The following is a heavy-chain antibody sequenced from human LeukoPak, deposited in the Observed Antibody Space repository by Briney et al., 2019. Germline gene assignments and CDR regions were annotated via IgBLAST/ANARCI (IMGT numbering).Heavy chain of an antibody. V-gene: IGHV4-30-4*08. D-gene: IGHD3-10*01. CDR1: GGSISSGDYY. Sequence: SQTLSLTCTVSGGSISSGDYYWSWIRQPPGKGLEWIGYIYYSGSTYYNPSLKSRVTISVDTSKNQFSLKLSSVTAADTAVYYCARSQDYYGSGSYYRGYNWFDPWGQGTLVTVSS. CDR2: IYYSGST. CDR3: ARSQDYYGSGSYYRGYNWFDP. J-gene: IGHJ5*02.